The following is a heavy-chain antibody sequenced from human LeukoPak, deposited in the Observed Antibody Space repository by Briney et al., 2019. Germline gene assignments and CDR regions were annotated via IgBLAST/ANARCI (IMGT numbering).Heavy chain of an antibody. CDR3: ATDRGAYDSGTSFYDY. V-gene: IGHV3-33*01. Sequence: PGRSLRLSCAASGFTFSRYGMHWVRQAPGKGLEWVALIWYDGSKKYYADSVKGRFTISRDGPKNTLYLQMNSLRVEDTAVYYCATDRGAYDSGTSFYDYWGQGSLVTVSA. D-gene: IGHD3-10*01. CDR1: GFTFSRYG. CDR2: IWYDGSKK. J-gene: IGHJ4*02.